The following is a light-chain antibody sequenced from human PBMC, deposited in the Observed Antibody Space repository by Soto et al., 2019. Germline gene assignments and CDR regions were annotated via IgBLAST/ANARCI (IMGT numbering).Light chain of an antibody. CDR2: EVS. V-gene: IGLV2-23*02. J-gene: IGLJ2*01. Sequence: QSALTQPASVSGSPGQSITISCTGTSSDVGSYNHVSWYQQHPGKAPKLMIYEVSKRPSGVSHRFSGSKSGNTASLTISGLQAEDEADYYCCSYAGSSTNVVFGGGTKLTVL. CDR3: CSYAGSSTNVV. CDR1: SSDVGSYNH.